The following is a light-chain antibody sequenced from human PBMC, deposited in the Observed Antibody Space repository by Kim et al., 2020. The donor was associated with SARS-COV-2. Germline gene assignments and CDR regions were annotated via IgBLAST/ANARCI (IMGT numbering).Light chain of an antibody. V-gene: IGKV3-20*01. CDR2: TTS. CDR1: QSLPTKN. J-gene: IGKJ2*01. CDR3: HQYDTVPFT. Sequence: LSPGESVTLSCRASQSLPTKNLAWYRHKPGQPPRLLIYTTSYRATGIPDKFSGGGSGTDFTLTIRGLEPEDFAVYSCHQYDTVPFTFGQGTKLEI.